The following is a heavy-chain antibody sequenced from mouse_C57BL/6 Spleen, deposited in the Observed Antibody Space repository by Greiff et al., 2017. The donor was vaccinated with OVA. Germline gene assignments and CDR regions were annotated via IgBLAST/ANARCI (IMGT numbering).Heavy chain of an antibody. Sequence: EVKLEESGPGLVKPSQSLSLTCSVTGYSITSGYYWNWIRQFPGNKLEWMGYISYDGSNNYNPSLKNRISITRDTSKNQFFLKLNSVTTEDTATYYCAREGLRGWFAYWGQGTLVTVSA. CDR1: GYSITSGYY. CDR3: AREGLRGWFAY. J-gene: IGHJ3*01. V-gene: IGHV3-6*01. D-gene: IGHD3-2*02. CDR2: ISYDGSN.